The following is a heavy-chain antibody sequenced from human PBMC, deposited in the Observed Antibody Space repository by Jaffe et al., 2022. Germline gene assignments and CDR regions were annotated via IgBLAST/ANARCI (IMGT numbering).Heavy chain of an antibody. V-gene: IGHV4-38-2*01. CDR2: IYHSGST. CDR1: GYSISSGYY. Sequence: QVQLQESGPGLVKPSETLSLTCAVSGYSISSGYYWGWIRQPPGKGLEWIGSIYHSGSTYYNPSLKSRVTISVDTSKNQFSLKLSSVTAADTAVYYCARRDTVYYDSRGSWAFDIWGQGTMVTVSS. CDR3: ARRDTVYYDSRGSWAFDI. D-gene: IGHD3-22*01. J-gene: IGHJ3*02.